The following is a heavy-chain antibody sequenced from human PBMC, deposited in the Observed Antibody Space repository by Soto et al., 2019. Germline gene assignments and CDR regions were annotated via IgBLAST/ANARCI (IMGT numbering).Heavy chain of an antibody. J-gene: IGHJ6*01. Sequence: SVKVSCKASGGTFSSYAISRVRQAPGQGLEWMGGIIPIFGTANYAQKFQGRVTITADESTSTAYMELSSLRSEDTAVYYCASKAARPHYYYYYGMDVWGQGTTVTVSS. CDR3: ASKAARPHYYYYYGMDV. V-gene: IGHV1-69*13. CDR1: GGTFSSYA. CDR2: IIPIFGTA. D-gene: IGHD6-6*01.